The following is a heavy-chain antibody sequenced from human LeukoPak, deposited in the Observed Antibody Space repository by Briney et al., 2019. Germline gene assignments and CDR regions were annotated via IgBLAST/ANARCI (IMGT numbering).Heavy chain of an antibody. V-gene: IGHV3-48*03. D-gene: IGHD5-12*01. CDR2: ISSSAGSI. CDR3: ARVLLSGYDRPIDF. Sequence: GGSLRLSCAASGFTFSSYEMNWVRQAPGKRLEGVSYISSSAGSIYLADSVKDRFSVSRDNAKNSLYLQMTSLRAEGTGIYYCARVLLSGYDRPIDFWGQGTLVTVSS. J-gene: IGHJ4*02. CDR1: GFTFSSYE.